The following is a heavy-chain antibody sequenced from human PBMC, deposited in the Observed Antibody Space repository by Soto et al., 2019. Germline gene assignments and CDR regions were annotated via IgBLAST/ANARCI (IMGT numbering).Heavy chain of an antibody. CDR2: ISAIGDRV. D-gene: IGHD2-2*01. CDR1: GFTFSSYA. J-gene: IGHJ6*02. CDR3: TRYTYTSRYSYFGMDV. Sequence: GGSLRLSCAASGFTFSSYAMSWVRQAPGKRLEWVSSISAIGDRVYHADSVKGRFTVSRDNSKNTLYLQMNSLRAEDTAVYYCTRYTYTSRYSYFGMDVWGHGTTVTVSS. V-gene: IGHV3-23*01.